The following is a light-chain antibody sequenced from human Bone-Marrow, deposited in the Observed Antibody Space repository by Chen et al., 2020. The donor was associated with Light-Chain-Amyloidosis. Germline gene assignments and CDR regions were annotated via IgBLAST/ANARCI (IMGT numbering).Light chain of an antibody. V-gene: IGLV3-25*03. J-gene: IGLJ2*01. CDR3: QSADSSGTYEVI. CDR1: DLPTKY. Sequence: SYDLTQPPSGSVSPGQTARITCSGDDLPTKYAYGYQQKPGQAPVLVIHIDTERPSGISERFSGSISGTTATLTISGVQAEDEADYPCQSADSSGTYEVIFGGGTKLTVL. CDR2: IDT.